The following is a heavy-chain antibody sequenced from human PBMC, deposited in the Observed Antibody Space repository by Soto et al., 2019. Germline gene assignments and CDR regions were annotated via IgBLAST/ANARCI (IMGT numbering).Heavy chain of an antibody. J-gene: IGHJ4*02. CDR1: GFTFSRHG. CDR3: ERDEEIATISFFDY. CDR2: IWYDGSNK. D-gene: IGHD2-21*01. Sequence: QVQLVESGGGVVQPGRSLRLSCAASGFTFSRHGMHWVRQAPGKGLEWVAVIWYDGSNKYYADSVKGRFTISRDNSKNTLYLQMNNLRAEATAVYYCERDEEIATISFFDYWGQGTLVTVSS. V-gene: IGHV3-33*01.